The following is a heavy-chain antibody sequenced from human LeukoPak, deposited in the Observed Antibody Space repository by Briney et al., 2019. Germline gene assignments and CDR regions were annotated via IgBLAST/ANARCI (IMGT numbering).Heavy chain of an antibody. V-gene: IGHV1-3*01. CDR3: ARDYSGTTYPYFDY. D-gene: IGHD1-7*01. J-gene: IGHJ4*02. CDR2: INAGNGNA. CDR1: GYTFTSYA. Sequence: ASVKVSCKASGYTFTSYAMHWVRQAPGQRLEWMGWINAGNGNAKYSQKFQGRVTITRDTSASTAYMELCSLRSEDTAVYYCARDYSGTTYPYFDYWGQGPRSPSPQ.